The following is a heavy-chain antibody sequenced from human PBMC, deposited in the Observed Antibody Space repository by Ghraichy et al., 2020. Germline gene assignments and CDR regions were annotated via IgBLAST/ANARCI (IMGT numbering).Heavy chain of an antibody. Sequence: GGSLRLSCAASGFTFSHYWMSWVCQAPGKGLEWVANIKEDGSEKKYVDSVKGRFTISRDNAKNSVYLQMNNLRGDDTAVYYCARDFWNGDIGDWLAPWGQGTLVTVSS. J-gene: IGHJ5*02. CDR1: GFTFSHYW. D-gene: IGHD1-1*01. CDR3: ARDFWNGDIGDWLAP. V-gene: IGHV3-7*01. CDR2: IKEDGSEK.